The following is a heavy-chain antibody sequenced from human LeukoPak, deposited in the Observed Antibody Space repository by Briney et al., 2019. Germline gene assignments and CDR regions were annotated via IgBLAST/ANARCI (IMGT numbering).Heavy chain of an antibody. CDR2: INAGNGNT. D-gene: IGHD6-19*01. Sequence: ASVKVSCKASGYTFTSYAMHWVRQAPGQRLEWMGWINAGNGNTKYSQKFQGRVTITRDTSASTAYMELSSLRSEDTAVYYCARDDSGYSSGWFGVLYYFDYWGQGTLVTVSS. J-gene: IGHJ4*02. CDR1: GYTFTSYA. CDR3: ARDDSGYSSGWFGVLYYFDY. V-gene: IGHV1-3*01.